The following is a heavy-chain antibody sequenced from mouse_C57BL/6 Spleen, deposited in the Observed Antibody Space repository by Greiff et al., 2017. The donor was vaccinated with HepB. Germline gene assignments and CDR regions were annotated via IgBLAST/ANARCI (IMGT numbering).Heavy chain of an antibody. CDR2: IYPGDGDT. CDR3: ARRGNYDAMDY. Sequence: VQLQQSGPELVKPGASVKISCKASGYAFSSSWMNWVKQRPGKGLEWIGRIYPGDGDTNYNGKFKGKATLTADKSSRTAYMQRSSLTSEDSAVYFCARRGNYDAMDYWGQGTSVTVSS. V-gene: IGHV1-82*01. J-gene: IGHJ4*01. CDR1: GYAFSSSW.